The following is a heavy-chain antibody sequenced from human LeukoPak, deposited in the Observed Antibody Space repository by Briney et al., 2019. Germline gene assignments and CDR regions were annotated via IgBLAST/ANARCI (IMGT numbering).Heavy chain of an antibody. CDR3: AKVFNFQNYDILTGDAFDI. Sequence: GRSLKLSCAASGFTFDDYAMHWVRQAPGKGLEWVSGISWNSGSIGYADSVKGRFTISRDNAKNSLYLQMNSLRAEDTALYYCAKVFNFQNYDILTGDAFDIWGQGTMVTVSS. V-gene: IGHV3-9*01. D-gene: IGHD3-9*01. CDR1: GFTFDDYA. J-gene: IGHJ3*02. CDR2: ISWNSGSI.